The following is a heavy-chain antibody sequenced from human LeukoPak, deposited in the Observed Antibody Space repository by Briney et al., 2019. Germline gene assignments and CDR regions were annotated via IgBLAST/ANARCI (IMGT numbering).Heavy chain of an antibody. CDR1: GFTLRSYD. Sequence: GGSLRLSCAAAGFTLRSYDMSWVRQAPGKGLEWVAATSGSGVNSYYADSVRGRFSISRDNSQNTLYLQMDSLRAEDTALYYCAKEYSGYDFDYWGQGTLVTVSS. CDR3: AKEYSGYDFDY. V-gene: IGHV3-23*01. D-gene: IGHD5-12*01. CDR2: TSGSGVNS. J-gene: IGHJ4*02.